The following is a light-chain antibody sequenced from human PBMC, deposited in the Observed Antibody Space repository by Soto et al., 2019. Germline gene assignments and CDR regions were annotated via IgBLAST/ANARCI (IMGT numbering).Light chain of an antibody. CDR1: SSDIGGYNY. V-gene: IGLV2-14*01. J-gene: IGLJ2*01. CDR2: DIS. CDR3: SSYTSSSTRAV. Sequence: QSALTQPASVSGSPGQTITISCTGTSSDIGGYNYDSWYQQHPGKATKLMIYDISNRPSGVSNRFSGSKSGNTASLTISGLQAEDEADYYCSSYTSSSTRAVFGGLTQLTVL.